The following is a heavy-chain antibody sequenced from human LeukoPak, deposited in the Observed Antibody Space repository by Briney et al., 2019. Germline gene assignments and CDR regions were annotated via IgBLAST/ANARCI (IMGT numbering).Heavy chain of an antibody. J-gene: IGHJ4*02. CDR1: GFTFSSYA. Sequence: GGSLRLSCAASGFTFSSYAMSWVRQAPGMGLEWVSAISGSGGRTYYADSVKGRFTISRDNSKNTLYLQMKSLRAEDTAVYYCAKTMGAIDHDYWGQGTLVTVSS. D-gene: IGHD1-26*01. V-gene: IGHV3-23*01. CDR2: ISGSGGRT. CDR3: AKTMGAIDHDY.